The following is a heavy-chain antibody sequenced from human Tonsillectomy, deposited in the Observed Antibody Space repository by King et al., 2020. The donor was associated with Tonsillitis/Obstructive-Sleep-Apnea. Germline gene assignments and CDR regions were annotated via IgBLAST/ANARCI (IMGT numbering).Heavy chain of an antibody. CDR1: GFTFSGSV. V-gene: IGHV3-73*02. CDR3: TSVVVVPAASSYAFDI. CDR2: IKTKTDTYAT. J-gene: IGHJ3*02. Sequence: VQLVESGGGLVQPGGSLKLSCAASGFTFSGSVMHWVRQTSGNGLEWVGRIKTKTDTYATAYAASVKGRCIISRDDSKNTAYLQMNSLKTEDTAVYYCTSVVVVPAASSYAFDIWGQGTMVTVSS. D-gene: IGHD2-2*01.